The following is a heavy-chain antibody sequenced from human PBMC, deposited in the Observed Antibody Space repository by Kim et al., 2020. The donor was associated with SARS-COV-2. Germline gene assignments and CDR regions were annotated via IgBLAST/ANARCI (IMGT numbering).Heavy chain of an antibody. CDR2: INHSGST. CDR3: ARGSRVSSSGMDV. J-gene: IGHJ6*02. V-gene: IGHV4-34*01. D-gene: IGHD6-6*01. CDR1: GGSFSGYY. Sequence: SETLSLTCAVYGGSFSGYYWSWIRQPPGKGLEWIGEINHSGSTNYNPSLKSRVTISVDTSKNQFSLKLSSVTAADTAVYYCARGSRVSSSGMDVWGQGTTVTVSS.